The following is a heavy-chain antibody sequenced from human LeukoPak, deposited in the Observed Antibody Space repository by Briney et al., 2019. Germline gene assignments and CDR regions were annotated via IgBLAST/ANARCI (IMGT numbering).Heavy chain of an antibody. CDR3: SSGDYNSGWVD. Sequence: AASVKVSCKAFGYTFTSFAMYWVRQAPGQRLECMGWINTGNGDTKYSQKFQGRVTITRDTSASTAYMELSSLTSEDTAVYYCSSGDYNSGWVDWGQGTLVIVSS. CDR2: INTGNGDT. V-gene: IGHV1-3*04. CDR1: GYTFTSFA. J-gene: IGHJ4*02. D-gene: IGHD6-19*01.